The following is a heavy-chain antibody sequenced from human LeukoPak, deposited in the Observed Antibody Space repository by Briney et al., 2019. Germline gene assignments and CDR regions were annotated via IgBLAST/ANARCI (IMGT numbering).Heavy chain of an antibody. V-gene: IGHV4-38-2*02. CDR2: FFQLGGT. J-gene: IGHJ5*02. Sequence: SETLSLTCSVSGFSITTGYYWAWIRQSPGKGLEWIGSFFQLGGTYYNPSLKNRVTISVDTSKNEFSLTLTSVTAADTAICYCAKDDRLLTNWFDPWGQGTLVTVSS. CDR1: GFSITTGYY. D-gene: IGHD3-22*01. CDR3: AKDDRLLTNWFDP.